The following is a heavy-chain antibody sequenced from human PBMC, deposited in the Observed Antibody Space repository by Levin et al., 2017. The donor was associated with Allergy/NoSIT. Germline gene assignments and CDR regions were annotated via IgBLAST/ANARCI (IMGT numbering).Heavy chain of an antibody. CDR3: ARMYYNFWRGYSTLFDY. Sequence: QTGGSLRLSCAASGITFDDYAMHWVRQAPGKGLEWVSGLSWNSDKIDYADSVKGRFTISRDNSKNTLYLQMSSLRAEDTAVYYCARMYYNFWRGYSTLFDYWGQGTLVTVSS. D-gene: IGHD3-3*01. CDR2: LSWNSDKI. CDR1: GITFDDYA. V-gene: IGHV3-9*01. J-gene: IGHJ4*02.